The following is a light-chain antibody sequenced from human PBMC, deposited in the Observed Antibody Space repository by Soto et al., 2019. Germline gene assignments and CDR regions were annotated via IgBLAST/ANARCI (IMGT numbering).Light chain of an antibody. CDR2: GAS. CDR3: QQFFSAVFT. Sequence: DIQLTQSPSSLSASLGDSITITCRASETISTFLNWYQVQPGKAPRLLVYGASSLQVGVPVRFRGSGSGTLFTLTIDNLQREDLASYFCQQFFSAVFTFGGGTRVDI. V-gene: IGKV1-39*01. J-gene: IGKJ4*01. CDR1: ETISTF.